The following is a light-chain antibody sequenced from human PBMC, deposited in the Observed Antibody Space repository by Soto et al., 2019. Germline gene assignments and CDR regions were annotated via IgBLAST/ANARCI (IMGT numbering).Light chain of an antibody. CDR3: QVWDSSSDHRYV. V-gene: IGLV3-21*04. CDR2: YDS. J-gene: IGLJ1*01. Sequence: SYELPQPPSVSVAPGKTARITCEGNNIGSKSVHWYQQKPGQAPVLVIYYDSDRPSGIPERFSGSNSGNTATLTISRVEAGDEADYYCQVWDSSSDHRYVFGTGTKVTVL. CDR1: NIGSKS.